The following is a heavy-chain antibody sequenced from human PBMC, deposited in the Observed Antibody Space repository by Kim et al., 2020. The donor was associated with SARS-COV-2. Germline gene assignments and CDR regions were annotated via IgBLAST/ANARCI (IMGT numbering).Heavy chain of an antibody. J-gene: IGHJ6*02. Sequence: AASVGGLFTIYRDISQSTLYLQMNSLRAEDTALYYCAKDVWGYSGMDVWGQGTTVTVSS. V-gene: IGHV3-23*01. CDR3: AKDVWGYSGMDV. D-gene: IGHD3-16*02.